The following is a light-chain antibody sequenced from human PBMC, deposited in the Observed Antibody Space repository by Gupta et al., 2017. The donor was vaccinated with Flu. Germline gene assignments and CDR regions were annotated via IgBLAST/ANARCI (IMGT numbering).Light chain of an antibody. V-gene: IGKV1-9*01. CDR3: QQLNTFPLT. CDR1: QGISRY. J-gene: IGKJ4*01. CDR2: AAS. Sequence: DVQLTQSPSVLSASVGDRLTITCRASQGISRYLAWYQQKPGKAPNLLIYAASTLQSGVPSRFSGSASGPEFTLTISSLHPEDFATYYCQQLNTFPLTFAGGTKVEIK.